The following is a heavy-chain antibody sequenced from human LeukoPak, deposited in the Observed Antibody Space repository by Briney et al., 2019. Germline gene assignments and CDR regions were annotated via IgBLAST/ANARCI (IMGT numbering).Heavy chain of an antibody. V-gene: IGHV4-30-4*01. D-gene: IGHD4-17*01. J-gene: IGHJ6*04. CDR1: GGSISSGDYY. CDR3: ARASDYGINGMDV. CDR2: IYYSGST. Sequence: PSETLSLTCTVSGGSISSGDYYWSWIRQPPGKGLEWIGYIYYSGSTYYNPSLKSRVTISVDTSKNQFSLKLSSVTAADTAVYYCARASDYGINGMDVWGKGTTVTVSS.